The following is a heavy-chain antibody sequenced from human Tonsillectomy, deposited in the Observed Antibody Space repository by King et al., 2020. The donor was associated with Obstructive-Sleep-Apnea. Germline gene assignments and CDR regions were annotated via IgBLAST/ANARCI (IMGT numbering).Heavy chain of an antibody. CDR3: AGGLRFRGQTRVYWFDP. J-gene: IGHJ5*02. Sequence: QLVQSGAEVKKPGASVKVSCKASGYTFTSYDINWVRQATGQGLEWMGWMNPNSGNTGYAQKFQGRVTMTRNTSISTAYMELSSLRSEDTAVYYCAGGLRFRGQTRVYWFDPWGQGTLVTVSS. V-gene: IGHV1-8*01. CDR2: MNPNSGNT. CDR1: GYTFTSYD. D-gene: IGHD3-10*01.